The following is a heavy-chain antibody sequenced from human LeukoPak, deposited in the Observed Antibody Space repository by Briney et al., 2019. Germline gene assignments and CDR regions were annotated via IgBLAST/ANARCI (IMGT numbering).Heavy chain of an antibody. CDR2: ISYDGSNK. Sequence: HPGGSLRLSCAASGFTFSSYGMHWVRQAPGKGLEWVAVISYDGSNKYYADSVKGRFTISRDNSKNTLYLQMNSLRAEDTAVYYCAKDGRNWNYEGYFDYWGQGTLVTVSS. CDR3: AKDGRNWNYEGYFDY. D-gene: IGHD1-7*01. V-gene: IGHV3-30*18. CDR1: GFTFSSYG. J-gene: IGHJ4*02.